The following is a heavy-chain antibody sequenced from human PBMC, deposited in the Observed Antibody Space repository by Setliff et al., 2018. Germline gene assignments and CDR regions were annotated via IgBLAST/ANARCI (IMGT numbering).Heavy chain of an antibody. D-gene: IGHD3-10*01. Sequence: ASVKVSCKASGYTFRSYGINWVRQAPGQGLEWMGWIKTDTGSPTYARGFTGRLVFSLDTSVGTTFLQISSLKAEDTAVYYCARGIYYYSSGGFYYMDVWGKGTTVTVSS. CDR2: IKTDTGSP. CDR1: GYTFRSYG. CDR3: ARGIYYYSSGGFYYMDV. J-gene: IGHJ6*03. V-gene: IGHV7-4-1*02.